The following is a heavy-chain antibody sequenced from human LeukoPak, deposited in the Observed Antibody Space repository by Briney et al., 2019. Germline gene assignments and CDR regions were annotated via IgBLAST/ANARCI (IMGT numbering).Heavy chain of an antibody. CDR3: ARAGSYSGSFAD. V-gene: IGHV1-8*01. CDR2: MHPNSGNT. CDR1: GYTFTSYD. D-gene: IGHD1-26*01. Sequence: ASVKVSCKASGYTFTSYDINWVRQAPGQGPEWMGWMHPNSGNTGYAQKFQGRVTMTRNTSINTAYMELSSLRSEDTAVYYCARAGSYSGSFADWGQGTLVTVSS. J-gene: IGHJ4*02.